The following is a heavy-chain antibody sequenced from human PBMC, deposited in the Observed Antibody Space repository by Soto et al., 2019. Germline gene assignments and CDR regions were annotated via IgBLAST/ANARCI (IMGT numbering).Heavy chain of an antibody. CDR3: ARRKWYWWFDP. J-gene: IGHJ5*02. CDR2: IYYSGST. CDR1: GGSISSSSYY. D-gene: IGHD2-15*01. Sequence: PSETLSLTCTVSGGSISSSSYYWGWIRQPPEKGLEWIGSIYYSGSTYYNPSLKSRVTISVDTSKNQFSLKLSSVTAADTAVYYCARRKWYWWFDPWGQGTLVTVSS. V-gene: IGHV4-39*01.